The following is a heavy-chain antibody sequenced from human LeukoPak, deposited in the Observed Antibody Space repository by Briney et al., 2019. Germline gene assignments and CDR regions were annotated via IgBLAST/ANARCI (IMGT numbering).Heavy chain of an antibody. CDR1: GGSISSSNW. J-gene: IGHJ4*02. CDR3: ARGGDYYDSSGYYYFDY. Sequence: SGTLSLTCAVSGGSISSSNWWSWVRPPPGKGLEWIGEIYHSGSTNYDPSLKSRVTISVDKSKNQFSLKLSSVTAADTAVYYCARGGDYYDSSGYYYFDYWGQGTLVTVSS. D-gene: IGHD3-22*01. V-gene: IGHV4-4*02. CDR2: IYHSGST.